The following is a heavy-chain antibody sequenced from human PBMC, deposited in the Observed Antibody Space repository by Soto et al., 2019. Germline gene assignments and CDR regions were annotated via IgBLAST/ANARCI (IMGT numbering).Heavy chain of an antibody. Sequence: EVQVLESGGGLVPPGGSLRLSCEGSGFTVSSHAMTWIRQAPGKGPEWVSTFTGDGGTYYADSVKGRFAMSRDTSENTLYLQMNSLGAEDTAAYYCAPHVSCSGGGGQYDAFAIRGQGTMVPVSS. CDR2: FTGDGGT. CDR1: GFTVSSHA. D-gene: IGHD2-15*01. V-gene: IGHV3-23*01. CDR3: APHVSCSGGGGQYDAFAI. J-gene: IGHJ3*02.